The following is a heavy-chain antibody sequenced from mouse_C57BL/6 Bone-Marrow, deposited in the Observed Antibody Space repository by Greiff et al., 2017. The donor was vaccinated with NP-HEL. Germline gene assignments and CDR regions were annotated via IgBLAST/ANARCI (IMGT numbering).Heavy chain of an antibody. D-gene: IGHD1-1*01. CDR2: IYPGDGDT. J-gene: IGHJ1*03. Sequence: VKLQESGPELVKPGASVKISCKASGYAFSSSWMNWVKQRPGKGLEWIGRIYPGDGDTNYNGKFKGKATLTADKSSSTAYMQLSSLTSEDSAVYFCARNYYGSDWYFDVWGTGTTVTVSS. CDR1: GYAFSSSW. CDR3: ARNYYGSDWYFDV. V-gene: IGHV1-82*01.